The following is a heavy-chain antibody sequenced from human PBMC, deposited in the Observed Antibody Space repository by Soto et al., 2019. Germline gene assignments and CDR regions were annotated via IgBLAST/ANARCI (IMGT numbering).Heavy chain of an antibody. J-gene: IGHJ6*02. CDR1: GGSISSGGYS. Sequence: QLQLQESGSGLVKPSQTLSLTCAVSGGSISSGGYSWSWIRQPPGKGREWIGYIYHSGSTYYNPSLKSRVTISVDRSKNQFSLKLSSVTAADTAVYYCARKGGTRTAYYYYGMDGWGQGTTVTVSS. V-gene: IGHV4-30-2*01. CDR2: IYHSGST. CDR3: ARKGGTRTAYYYYGMDG. D-gene: IGHD2-15*01.